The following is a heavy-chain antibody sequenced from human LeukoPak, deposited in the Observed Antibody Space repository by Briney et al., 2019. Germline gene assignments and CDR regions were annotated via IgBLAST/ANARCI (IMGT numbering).Heavy chain of an antibody. V-gene: IGHV3-23*01. CDR2: ISGSGGST. Sequence: GGSLRLSCAASGFTFSSYAMSWVRQAPGKGLEWVSAISGSGGSTYYADSVKGRFTISRDNSKNTLYLQMNSLRAEDTAVYYCAKELRYGFGDYYGMDVWGQGTTVTVSS. CDR3: AKELRYGFGDYYGMDV. J-gene: IGHJ6*02. CDR1: GFTFSSYA. D-gene: IGHD3-9*01.